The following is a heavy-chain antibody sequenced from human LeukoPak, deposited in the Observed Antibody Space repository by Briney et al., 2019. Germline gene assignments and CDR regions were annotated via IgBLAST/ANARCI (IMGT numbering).Heavy chain of an antibody. V-gene: IGHV4-34*01. Sequence: NPSETLSLTCTVSGGSISSYYWSWIRQPPGKGLEWIGEINHSGSTNYNPSLKSRVTISVDTSKNQFSLKLSSVTAADTAVYYCARDTTVTFYGMDVWGQGTTVTVSS. CDR2: INHSGST. D-gene: IGHD4-17*01. CDR1: GGSISSYY. J-gene: IGHJ6*02. CDR3: ARDTTVTFYGMDV.